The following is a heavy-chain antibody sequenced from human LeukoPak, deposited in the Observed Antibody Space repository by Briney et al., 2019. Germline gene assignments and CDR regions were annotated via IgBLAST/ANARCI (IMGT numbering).Heavy chain of an antibody. J-gene: IGHJ6*02. CDR1: GFTVSSNY. CDR2: IYSGGST. V-gene: IGHV3-66*01. Sequence: GGSLRLSCAASGFTVSSNYMSWVRQAPGKGLEWVSVIYSGGSTYYADSVKGRFTISRDNSKNTLHLQMNSLRAEDTAVYYCARAGSMGIYYYGMDVWGQGTTVTVSS. D-gene: IGHD2/OR15-2a*01. CDR3: ARAGSMGIYYYGMDV.